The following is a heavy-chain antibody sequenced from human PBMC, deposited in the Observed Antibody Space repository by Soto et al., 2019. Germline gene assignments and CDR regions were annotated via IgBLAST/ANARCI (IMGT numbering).Heavy chain of an antibody. J-gene: IGHJ6*02. CDR1: GGSISSGGYY. CDR3: ARDPGVVPAATYYYGMDV. Sequence: SETLSLTCTVSGGSISSGGYYWSWIRQHPGKGLEWIRYIYYSGSTYYNPSLKSRVTISVDTSKNQFSLKLSSVTAADTAVYYCARDPGVVPAATYYYGMDVRGQGTTVTVSS. D-gene: IGHD2-2*01. CDR2: IYYSGST. V-gene: IGHV4-31*03.